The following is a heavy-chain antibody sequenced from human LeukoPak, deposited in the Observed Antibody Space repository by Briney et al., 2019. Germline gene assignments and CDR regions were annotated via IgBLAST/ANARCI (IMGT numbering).Heavy chain of an antibody. CDR1: GGSISSYY. CDR3: ARDVTGTTYYYYYMDV. Sequence: SETLSLTCTVAGGSISSYYWSWIRQPAGKGLEWMVRIYTSGSTNYNPSLKSRVTMSVDTSKSQFSLKLSSVTAADTAVYYCARDVTGTTYYYYYMDVWGKGTTVTVSS. CDR2: IYTSGST. V-gene: IGHV4-4*07. D-gene: IGHD1/OR15-1a*01. J-gene: IGHJ6*03.